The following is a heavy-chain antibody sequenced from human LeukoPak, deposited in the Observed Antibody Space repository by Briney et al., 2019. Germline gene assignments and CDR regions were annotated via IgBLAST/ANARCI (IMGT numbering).Heavy chain of an antibody. D-gene: IGHD2-2*01. V-gene: IGHV3-9*01. CDR3: AKDIGHLGYCSSTSCSVFDY. Sequence: GRSLRLSCAASGFTFDDYAMPWVRHAPGKGLEWVSGISWNSGSIGYADSVKGRFTISRDNAKNSLYLQMNSLRAEDTALYYCAKDIGHLGYCSSTSCSVFDYWGQGTLVTVSS. J-gene: IGHJ4*02. CDR2: ISWNSGSI. CDR1: GFTFDDYA.